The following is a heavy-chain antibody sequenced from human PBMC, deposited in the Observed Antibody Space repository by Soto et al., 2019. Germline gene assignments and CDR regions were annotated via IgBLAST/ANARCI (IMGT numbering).Heavy chain of an antibody. CDR3: AKDQAAGGTISRYFQD. D-gene: IGHD6-13*01. CDR1: GFTFSSYA. J-gene: IGHJ1*01. CDR2: ISGGGGTT. V-gene: IGHV3-23*01. Sequence: EVQLLESGGGLVQPEGSLRLSCEASGFTFSSYAMSWVRQAPGKGLEWVSGISGGGGTTYYADSVKGRFTISRDNSQSTLYLQVNSLRAEDTAVYYCAKDQAAGGTISRYFQDWGQGTLVTVSS.